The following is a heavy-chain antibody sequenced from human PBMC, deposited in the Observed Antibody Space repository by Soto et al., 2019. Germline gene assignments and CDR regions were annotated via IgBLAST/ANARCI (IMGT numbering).Heavy chain of an antibody. J-gene: IGHJ4*02. CDR3: TRSALFPYLSFY. V-gene: IGHV3-48*03. D-gene: IGHD2-21*01. CDR1: GFTFSDYE. Sequence: GGSLRLSCEASGFTFSDYEFHWVRQAPGKGLEWISYISSTGATDYYADSVQGRFTISRDDAKNSVSLQMNGLRAEGTAVYYCTRSALFPYLSFYWGQGTLVTVSS. CDR2: ISSTGATD.